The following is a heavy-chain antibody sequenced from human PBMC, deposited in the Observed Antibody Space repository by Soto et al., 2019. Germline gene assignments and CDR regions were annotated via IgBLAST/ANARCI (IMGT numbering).Heavy chain of an antibody. J-gene: IGHJ4*02. CDR1: GFTVSTYG. V-gene: IGHV3-33*01. Sequence: XGCLRLSCAASGFTVSTYGMHWVRQAPGKGLEWVAVIWYDGSNKYYADSVKGRFTISRDNFKNTLYLQMNSLRAEDTAVYYCARDPTPNTFYDTTSYYFDCWGQGTLVTVPS. CDR2: IWYDGSNK. D-gene: IGHD3-9*01. CDR3: ARDPTPNTFYDTTSYYFDC.